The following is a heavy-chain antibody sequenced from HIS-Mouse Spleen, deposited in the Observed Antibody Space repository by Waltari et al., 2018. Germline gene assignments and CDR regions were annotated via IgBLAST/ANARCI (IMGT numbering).Heavy chain of an antibody. CDR3: AREIPYSSSWYDWYFDL. D-gene: IGHD6-13*01. J-gene: IGHJ2*01. Sequence: QLQLQESGPGLVKPSETLSLTCTVSGGSLSSSSYYWGRISHPPRKGREWIGSIYYSGSTYYDPSLKSRVTISVDTSKNQFSLKLSSVTAADTAVYYCAREIPYSSSWYDWYFDLWGRGTLVTVSS. V-gene: IGHV4-39*07. CDR1: GGSLSSSSYY. CDR2: IYYSGST.